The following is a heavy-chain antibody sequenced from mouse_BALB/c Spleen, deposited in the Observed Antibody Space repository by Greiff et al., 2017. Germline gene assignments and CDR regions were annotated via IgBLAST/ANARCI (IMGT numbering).Heavy chain of an antibody. Sequence: EVMLVESGGGLVQPGGSLRLSCATSGFTFTDYYMRWVRQPPGKALEWLGFIRNKANGYTTEYSASVKGRCTISRDNSQSILYLQMNTRRAEDSATYYDERDRGGRGAMDYWGQGTSVTVSS. CDR3: ERDRGGRGAMDY. V-gene: IGHV7-3*02. D-gene: IGHD3-3*01. CDR1: GFTFTDYY. CDR2: IRNKANGYTT. J-gene: IGHJ4*01.